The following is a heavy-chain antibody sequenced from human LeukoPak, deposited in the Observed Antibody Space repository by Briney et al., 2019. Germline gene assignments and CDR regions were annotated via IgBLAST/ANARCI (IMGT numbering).Heavy chain of an antibody. V-gene: IGHV4-38-2*02. CDR1: GYFISIGYY. CDR3: ARDRYYYDSSGYYLDY. CDR2: IYHSGST. D-gene: IGHD3-22*01. Sequence: ASETLSLTCTVSGYFISIGYYWGWIRQSPGKGLEWIGSIYHSGSTYYNPSLRSRVTISVDTSKNQFSLKLSSVTAADTAVYYCARDRYYYDSSGYYLDYWGQGTLVTVSS. J-gene: IGHJ4*02.